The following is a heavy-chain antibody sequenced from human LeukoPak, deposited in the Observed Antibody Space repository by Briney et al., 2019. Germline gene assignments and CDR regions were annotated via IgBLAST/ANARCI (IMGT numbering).Heavy chain of an antibody. Sequence: GASVKVSCKASGYTFTSYGISWVRQAPGQGLEWMRWISAYNGNTNYAQKLQGRVTMTTDTSTSTAYMELRSLRSDDTAVYYCAAQYCSRPRCYRWGLVDYWGQGTLVTVSS. V-gene: IGHV1-18*01. CDR1: GYTFTSYG. D-gene: IGHD2-2*02. J-gene: IGHJ4*02. CDR2: ISAYNGNT. CDR3: AAQYCSRPRCYRWGLVDY.